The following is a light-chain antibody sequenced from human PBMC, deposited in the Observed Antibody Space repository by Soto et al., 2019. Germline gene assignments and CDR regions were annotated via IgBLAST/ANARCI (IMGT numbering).Light chain of an antibody. Sequence: EIVITLVTATLSVSLVERATVCYRSSQSVSSNLAWYQQKPGQAPRLLIYDASNRATGIPARFSGSGSGTDFTLTITRLEPEDFAVYYCQQYGSSPFAFGQGTRLEIK. CDR1: QSVSSN. J-gene: IGKJ5*01. CDR3: QQYGSSPFA. V-gene: IGKV3-20*01. CDR2: DAS.